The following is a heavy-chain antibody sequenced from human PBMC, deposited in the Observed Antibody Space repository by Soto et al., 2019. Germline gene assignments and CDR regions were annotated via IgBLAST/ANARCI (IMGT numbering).Heavy chain of an antibody. CDR1: GFTFDDHV. D-gene: IGHD3-3*01. J-gene: IGHJ6*02. CDR3: ARSWSGSTSGRVDV. Sequence: VQLVQSGGGPVKPGGSLRLSCVASGFTFDDHVMHWVRQVPGKGLEWVGHITWDGYSIGYGGSVRGRFTISRDNAKDTLYLQMNSLRPEDTALYYCARSWSGSTSGRVDVWGQGTTVTVSS. V-gene: IGHV3-9*01. CDR2: ITWDGYSI.